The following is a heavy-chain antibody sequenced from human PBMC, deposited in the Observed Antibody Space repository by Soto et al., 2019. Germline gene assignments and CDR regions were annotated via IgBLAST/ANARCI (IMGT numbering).Heavy chain of an antibody. CDR2: IYYSGST. V-gene: IGHV4-39*01. J-gene: IGHJ6*02. D-gene: IGHD3-16*02. CDR3: AYDYVWGSYRRGPDYYYGMDV. Sequence: SETLSLTCTVSGGSISSSSYYWGWIRQPPGKGLEWIGSIYYSGSTYYNPSLKSRVTISVDTTKNQFSLKLSSVTAADTAVYYCAYDYVWGSYRRGPDYYYGMDVWGQGTTVTVSS. CDR1: GGSISSSSYY.